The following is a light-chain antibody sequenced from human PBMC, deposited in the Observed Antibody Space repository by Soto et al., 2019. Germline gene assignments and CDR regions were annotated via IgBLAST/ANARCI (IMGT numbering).Light chain of an antibody. J-gene: IGKJ5*01. CDR1: QSVRSSY. Sequence: EIVLTQSPGPLSLSPGERATLSCRASQSVRSSYLAWYQQKPGQAPRLLIYGASSRATGIPARYSGSGSGTDFTLTISRLEPEDFAVYDWQQYGSSLTFGQGTRLEIK. V-gene: IGKV3-20*01. CDR3: QQYGSSLT. CDR2: GAS.